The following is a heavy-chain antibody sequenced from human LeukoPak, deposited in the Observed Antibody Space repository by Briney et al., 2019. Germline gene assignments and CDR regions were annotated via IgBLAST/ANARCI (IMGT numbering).Heavy chain of an antibody. Sequence: TGGSLRLSCAASGFTFSSYSMNWVRQAPGKGLEWVANIKQDGSEKYYVDSVKGRFTISRDNAKNSLYLQMNSLRAEDTAVYYCARRYYYVDYWGQGTLVTVSS. CDR3: ARRYYYVDY. CDR1: GFTFSSYS. V-gene: IGHV3-7*01. CDR2: IKQDGSEK. J-gene: IGHJ4*02. D-gene: IGHD3-10*01.